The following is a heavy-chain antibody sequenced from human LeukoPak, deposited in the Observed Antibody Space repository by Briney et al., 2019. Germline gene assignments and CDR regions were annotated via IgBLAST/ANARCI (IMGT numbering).Heavy chain of an antibody. CDR2: ISSNGGST. V-gene: IGHV3-64*01. D-gene: IGHD4-17*01. Sequence: TGGYLSLSCAASGFTFSSYAMHWVRQAPGKGQEYVSAISSNGGSTYYANSVKGRFTITRDNSKNTLYLQMGSLRAEDMAVYYCARDGMGPYGDYGDYWGQGTLVTVSS. CDR1: GFTFSSYA. J-gene: IGHJ4*02. CDR3: ARDGMGPYGDYGDY.